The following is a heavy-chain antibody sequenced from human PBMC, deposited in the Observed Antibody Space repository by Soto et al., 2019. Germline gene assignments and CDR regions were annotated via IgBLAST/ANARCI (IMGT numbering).Heavy chain of an antibody. CDR2: ISGSGGST. CDR3: AKDRAVAERDCEH. V-gene: IGHV3-23*01. J-gene: IGHJ1*01. Sequence: GGSLRLSCAASGFTFSSYAMSWVRPAPGKGLEWVSAISGSGGSTYYADSVKGRCTISRGNSKNTLYLQMNSLRAEDTAVYYCAKDRAVAERDCEHWGQGTLVTVSS. CDR1: GFTFSSYA. D-gene: IGHD6-19*01.